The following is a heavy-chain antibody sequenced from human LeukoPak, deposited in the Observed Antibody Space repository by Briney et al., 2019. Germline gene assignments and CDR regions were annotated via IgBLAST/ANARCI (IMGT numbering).Heavy chain of an antibody. J-gene: IGHJ5*02. CDR3: ARARYSSSWYEPFDP. D-gene: IGHD6-13*01. CDR2: ISSSSSYI. Sequence: GGSLRLSCAASGFTFSSHGMSWVRQAPGKGLEWVSSISSSSSYIYYADSVKGRFTISRDNAKNSLYLQMNSLRAEDTAVYYCARARYSSSWYEPFDPWGQGTLVTVSS. CDR1: GFTFSSHG. V-gene: IGHV3-21*01.